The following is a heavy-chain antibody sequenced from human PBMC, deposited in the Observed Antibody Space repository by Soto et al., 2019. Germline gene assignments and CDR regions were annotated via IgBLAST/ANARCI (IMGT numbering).Heavy chain of an antibody. CDR3: ARGKGMEENYYSYGMDI. J-gene: IGHJ6*02. D-gene: IGHD1-1*01. CDR2: INGGTGQT. V-gene: IGHV1-3*01. Sequence: QVQVVQSGAEVKKPGASVKVSCKASGYTFSTYAMHWVRQAPGQSLEWMGWINGGTGQTRYSQRFQDRVTITRDTSASTAYMELTSLTSEDTAVYYCARGKGMEENYYSYGMDIWGQGTTVTVSS. CDR1: GYTFSTYA.